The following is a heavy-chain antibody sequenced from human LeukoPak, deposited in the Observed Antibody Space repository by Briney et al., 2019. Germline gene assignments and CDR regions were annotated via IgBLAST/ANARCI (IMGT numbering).Heavy chain of an antibody. CDR1: GGSFSGYY. Sequence: PETLSLTCAVYGGSFSGYYWSWIRQPPGKGLEWIGEINHSGSTNYNPSLKSRVTISVDTSKNQFSLKLSSVTAADTAVYYCARGGVIVAAAGYYFDYWGQGTLVTVSS. CDR3: ARGGVIVAAAGYYFDY. J-gene: IGHJ4*02. D-gene: IGHD6-13*01. V-gene: IGHV4-34*01. CDR2: INHSGST.